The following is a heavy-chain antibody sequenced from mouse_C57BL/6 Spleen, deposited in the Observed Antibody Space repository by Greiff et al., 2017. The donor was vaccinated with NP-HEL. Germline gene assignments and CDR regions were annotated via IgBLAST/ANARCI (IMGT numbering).Heavy chain of an antibody. D-gene: IGHD1-1*01. V-gene: IGHV1-52*01. J-gene: IGHJ2*01. CDR2: IYPSDSET. CDR1: GYTFTSYW. Sequence: VQLQQPGAELVRPGSSVKLSCKASGYTFTSYWMHWVKQRPIQGLEWIGNIYPSDSETHYNQKFKDKATLTVDKSSSTAYMQLSSLTSEDSAVYYGAREGVITTVVPYFDYWGQGTTLTVSS. CDR3: AREGVITTVVPYFDY.